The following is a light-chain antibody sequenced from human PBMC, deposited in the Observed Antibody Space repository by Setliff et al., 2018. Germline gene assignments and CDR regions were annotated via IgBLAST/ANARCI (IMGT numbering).Light chain of an antibody. J-gene: IGLJ1*01. Sequence: QSALTQPASVSGSPGQSITISCPGTSSDVGSYDLVSWYQQHPGKAPKLIIYAVSDRPSGVSNRFSGSKSGNTASLTISGLQTEDEADYYCNAYTSGTTYVFGTGTKVTVL. V-gene: IGLV2-14*03. CDR3: NAYTSGTTYV. CDR1: SSDVGSYDL. CDR2: AVS.